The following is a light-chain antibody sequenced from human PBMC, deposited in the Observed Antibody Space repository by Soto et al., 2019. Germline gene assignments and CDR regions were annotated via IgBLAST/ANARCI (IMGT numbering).Light chain of an antibody. Sequence: DIQITQSPSTLSSSVLERFTITCRASQTISSWLAWYQQKPGKAPKLLIYKASSLQSGVPSRFSGSGSGTEFTLTISSLQPDDFATYYCQHYNSYPWTFGQGTKV. CDR1: QTISSW. J-gene: IGKJ1*01. CDR3: QHYNSYPWT. CDR2: KAS. V-gene: IGKV1-5*03.